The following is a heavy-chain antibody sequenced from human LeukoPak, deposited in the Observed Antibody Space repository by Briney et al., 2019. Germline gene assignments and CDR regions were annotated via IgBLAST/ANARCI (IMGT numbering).Heavy chain of an antibody. V-gene: IGHV3-48*01. CDR2: ISSSSSTI. Sequence: PGGSLRLSCAASGFTFSSYSMNWVRQAPGKGLEWVSYISSSSSTIYYADSVKGRFTISRDNAKNSLYLQVNSLRAEDTAVYYCARVGYCSSTSCRSQKWGQGTLVTVSS. CDR1: GFTFSSYS. D-gene: IGHD2-2*01. CDR3: ARVGYCSSTSCRSQK. J-gene: IGHJ4*02.